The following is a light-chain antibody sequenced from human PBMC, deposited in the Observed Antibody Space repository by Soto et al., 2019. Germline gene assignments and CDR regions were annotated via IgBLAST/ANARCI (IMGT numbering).Light chain of an antibody. CDR2: GAS. Sequence: VMTQSPATLSVAPRERITPSCRSSQSVGDNLAWFQQMPGQGPRLLIYGASTRATGIPVRFSGSGSETDFTLTISSLRSEDSAVYLCQQYNNWPITFGQGTRLEIK. V-gene: IGKV3-15*01. CDR1: QSVGDN. CDR3: QQYNNWPIT. J-gene: IGKJ5*01.